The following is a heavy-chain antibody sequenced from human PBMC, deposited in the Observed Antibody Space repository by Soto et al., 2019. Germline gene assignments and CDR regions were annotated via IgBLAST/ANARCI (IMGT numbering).Heavy chain of an antibody. CDR3: ARGKGMEENYYYYGLDI. D-gene: IGHD1-1*01. V-gene: IGHV1-3*01. Sequence: ASVKVSGKASGYSFSTDAMHWVRQAPGQSLEWMGWINGGTGQTKFSQRFQDRITITRDTSASTAYMELSSLRSEDTAVYYCARGKGMEENYYYYGLDIWGQGTTVTVSS. CDR1: GYSFSTDA. CDR2: INGGTGQT. J-gene: IGHJ6*02.